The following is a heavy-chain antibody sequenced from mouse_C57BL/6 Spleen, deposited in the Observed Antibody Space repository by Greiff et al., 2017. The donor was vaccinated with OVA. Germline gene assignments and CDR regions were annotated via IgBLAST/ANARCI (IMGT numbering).Heavy chain of an antibody. CDR1: GFTFSDYG. CDR2: ISSGSSTI. J-gene: IGHJ2*01. D-gene: IGHD1-1*01. Sequence: DVKLVESGGGLVKPGGSLKLSCAASGFTFSDYGMHWVRQAPEKGLEWVAYISSGSSTIYYADTVKGRFTISRDNAKNTLFLQMTSLRSEDTAMYYCARRELLRYYFDYWGQGTTLTVSS. CDR3: ARRELLRYYFDY. V-gene: IGHV5-17*01.